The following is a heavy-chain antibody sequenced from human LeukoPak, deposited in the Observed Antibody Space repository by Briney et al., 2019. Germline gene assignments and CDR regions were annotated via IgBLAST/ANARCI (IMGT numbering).Heavy chain of an antibody. V-gene: IGHV3-74*01. D-gene: IGHD5-12*01. J-gene: IGHJ4*02. CDR1: GFTFSSYW. CDR2: IDTDGSST. CDR3: TRGYLRIDY. Sequence: GGSLRLSCAASGFTFSSYWMHWVRRAPGKGLVWVSRIDTDGSSTIYADSVKGRFTISRDNAKNTLYLQMNSLRAEDTAVYYCTRGYLRIDYWGQGTLVTVSS.